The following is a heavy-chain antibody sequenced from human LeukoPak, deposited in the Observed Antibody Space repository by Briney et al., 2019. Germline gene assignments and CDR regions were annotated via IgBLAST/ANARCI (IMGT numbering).Heavy chain of an antibody. CDR3: ASESINEN. J-gene: IGHJ4*02. CDR2: ISSSSSTI. Sequence: GGSLRLSCVASGFTFNTYAMSWVRQAPGKGLEWVSYISSSSSTIYYADSVKGRFTISRDNAKNSLYLQMNSLRAEDTAVYYCASESINENWGQGTLVTVSS. CDR1: GFTFNTYA. D-gene: IGHD6-6*01. V-gene: IGHV3-48*01.